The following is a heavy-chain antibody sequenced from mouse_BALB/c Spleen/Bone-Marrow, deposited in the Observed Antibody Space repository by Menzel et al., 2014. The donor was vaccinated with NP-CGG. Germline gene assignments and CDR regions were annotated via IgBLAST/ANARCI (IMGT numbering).Heavy chain of an antibody. CDR2: ILPGSGNT. CDR3: TRQGFAC. CDR1: GYTFSSYW. V-gene: IGHV1-9*01. J-gene: IGHJ3*01. Sequence: SGPELMKPGASVKISCKATGYTFSSYWIEWVKQRPGHGLEWIGEILPGSGNTHYNEKFKGKATFTVDTSSNTAYMQLSSLTSEDSAVYYCTRQGFACWGQGTLVTVSA.